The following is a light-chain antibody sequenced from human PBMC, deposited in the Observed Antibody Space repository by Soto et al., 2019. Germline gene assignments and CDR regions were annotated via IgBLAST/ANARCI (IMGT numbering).Light chain of an antibody. CDR2: DAS. CDR3: QQYDNL. Sequence: DIQMTQSPSTLSASVGDRVTITCRASQSISSWLAWYQQKPGKAPKLLIYDASNLETGVPSRFSGSGSGTDFTFTISSLQPEDIATYYCQQYDNLFGQGTRLEIK. V-gene: IGKV1-33*01. J-gene: IGKJ5*01. CDR1: QSISSW.